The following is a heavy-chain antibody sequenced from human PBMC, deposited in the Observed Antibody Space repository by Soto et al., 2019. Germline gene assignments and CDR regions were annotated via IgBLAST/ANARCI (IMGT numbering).Heavy chain of an antibody. Sequence: LSRTCGVYGGSFSGYYWAWIRQPPGTGREWKGEINHSGSTNYNPSLKSRVTISVDTSKNQFSLKLTSVTAADTAVYYCARAPAPWGQGTLVTVSS. J-gene: IGHJ5*02. CDR1: GGSFSGYY. CDR3: ARAPAP. V-gene: IGHV4-34*09. CDR2: INHSGST.